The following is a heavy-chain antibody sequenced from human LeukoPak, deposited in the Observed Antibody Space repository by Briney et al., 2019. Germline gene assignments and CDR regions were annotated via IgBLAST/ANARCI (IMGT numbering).Heavy chain of an antibody. CDR1: EFTVNNNY. CDR2: IYSAGST. CDR3: AGGLRSGLIDY. D-gene: IGHD4-17*01. J-gene: IGHJ4*02. Sequence: GGSLRLSCAASEFTVNNNYMSWVRQAPGKGLEWVSTIYSAGSTNYADSVKGRFTISRDNSKNTMYLQMNSLRAEDTAVYYCAGGLRSGLIDYWGQGTLVTVSS. V-gene: IGHV3-53*01.